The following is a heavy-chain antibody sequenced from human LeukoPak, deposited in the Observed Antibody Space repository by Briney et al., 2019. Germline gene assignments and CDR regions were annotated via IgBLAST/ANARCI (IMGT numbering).Heavy chain of an antibody. CDR1: GFIVNGHY. D-gene: IGHD5-12*01. J-gene: IGHJ4*02. CDR3: ARDGGVSGYDLLDY. CDR2: INQDGSEK. V-gene: IGHV3-7*01. Sequence: PGGSLRLSCGASGFIVNGHYMTWVRQAPGKGLEWVANINQDGSEKYYVDSVKGRFTISRDNAKNSVYLQMNSLRAEDTAVYYCARDGGVSGYDLLDYWGQGTLVTVSS.